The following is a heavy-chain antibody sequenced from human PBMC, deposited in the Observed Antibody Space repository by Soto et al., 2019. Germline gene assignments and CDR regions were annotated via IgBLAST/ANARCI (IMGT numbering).Heavy chain of an antibody. J-gene: IGHJ6*02. V-gene: IGHV1-18*01. Sequence: QVQLVQSGAEVKKPGASVKVSCKASGYTFTSDGISWVRQAPGQGLEWMGWISGYNGNTNYAQKVQGRVTMTTDTSTSTASMVLRRLRSDDTAVYDCARDRRLAAAGYYYYYGMDVWGQGTTVTVSS. CDR3: ARDRRLAAAGYYYYYGMDV. CDR1: GYTFTSDG. CDR2: ISGYNGNT. D-gene: IGHD6-13*01.